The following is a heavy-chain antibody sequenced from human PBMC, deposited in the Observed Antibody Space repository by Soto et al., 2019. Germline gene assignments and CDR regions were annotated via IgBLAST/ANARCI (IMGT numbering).Heavy chain of an antibody. D-gene: IGHD3-16*01. CDR2: IYPGDSDT. J-gene: IGHJ6*02. V-gene: IGHV5-51*01. Sequence: GESLKISCNGSGYSFSTYWIAWVRQMPGKGLEWMGIIYPGDSDTRYSLSLQGQVTISADKSISTAYLQWSSLKASDTAIYYCARRPPEGGTMDVWGQGTTVTVSS. CDR1: GYSFSTYW. CDR3: ARRPPEGGTMDV.